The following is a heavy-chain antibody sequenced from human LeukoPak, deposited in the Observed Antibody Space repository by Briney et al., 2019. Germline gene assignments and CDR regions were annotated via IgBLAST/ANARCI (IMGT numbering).Heavy chain of an antibody. CDR1: GGSISSYY. CDR2: IYYSGST. J-gene: IGHJ4*02. Sequence: KPSETLSLTCTVSGGSISSYYWSWIRQPPGKGLEWIGYIYYSGSTNYNPSHKSRVTISVDTSKNQFSLKLSSVTAADTAVYYCARARRDGYNPAFDYWGQGTLVTVSS. V-gene: IGHV4-59*01. D-gene: IGHD5-24*01. CDR3: ARARRDGYNPAFDY.